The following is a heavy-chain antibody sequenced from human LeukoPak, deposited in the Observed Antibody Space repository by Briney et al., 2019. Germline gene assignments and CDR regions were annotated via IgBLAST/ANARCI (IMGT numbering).Heavy chain of an antibody. D-gene: IGHD1-7*01. CDR2: INHSGST. CDR1: GGSFSGYY. J-gene: IGHJ6*02. CDR3: ALSLRPVTGTTPPYYGMDV. V-gene: IGHV4-34*01. Sequence: SETLSLTCAVYGGSFSGYYWSWIRQPPGKGLEWIGEINHSGSTNYNPSLKSRVTISVDTSKNQFSLKLSSVTAADTAVYYCALSLRPVTGTTPPYYGMDVWGQGTTVTVSS.